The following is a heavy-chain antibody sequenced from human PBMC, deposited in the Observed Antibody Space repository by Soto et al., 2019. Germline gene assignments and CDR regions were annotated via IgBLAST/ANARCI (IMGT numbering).Heavy chain of an antibody. V-gene: IGHV3-30*04. CDR2: ISYDERNK. CDR1: ESTFKNYA. Sequence: GGSLRLSCAASESTFKNYAMHWVRQAPGKGLEWVAAISYDERNKWYADSVKGRFTISRDTSKNTLYLQMDSLRIEDTAVYYCARPTYYYDSSGPPAYWGQGTLVTVSS. CDR3: ARPTYYYDSSGPPAY. D-gene: IGHD3-22*01. J-gene: IGHJ4*02.